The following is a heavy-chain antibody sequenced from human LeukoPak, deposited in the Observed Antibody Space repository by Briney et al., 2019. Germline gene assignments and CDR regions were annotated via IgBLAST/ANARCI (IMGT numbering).Heavy chain of an antibody. CDR3: ARSDGSSWYSLHEY. CDR2: IKQDGSEK. V-gene: IGHV3-7*01. CDR1: GFTFRSYW. J-gene: IGHJ4*02. Sequence: QPGGSLRLSCAASGFTFRSYWMTWVRQAPGKGLEWVANIKQDGSEKYYVASVKDRFTISRDNAKNSLYLQMNSLRAEDTAVYYCARSDGSSWYSLHEYWGQGTLVTVSS. D-gene: IGHD6-13*01.